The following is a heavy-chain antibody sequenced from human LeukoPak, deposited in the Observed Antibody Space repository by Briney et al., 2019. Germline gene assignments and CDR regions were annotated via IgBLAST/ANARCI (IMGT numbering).Heavy chain of an antibody. CDR1: GYTFTGYY. CDR3: ARDSSLYDSSTFCV. J-gene: IGHJ4*02. Sequence: ASVKVSCKAPGYTFTGYYMHWVRQAPGQGLEWMGWINPNSGGTNYAQKFQGRVTMTRDTSISTAYMELSRLRSDDTAVYYCARDSSLYDSSTFCVWGQGTLVTVSS. CDR2: INPNSGGT. V-gene: IGHV1-2*02. D-gene: IGHD3-22*01.